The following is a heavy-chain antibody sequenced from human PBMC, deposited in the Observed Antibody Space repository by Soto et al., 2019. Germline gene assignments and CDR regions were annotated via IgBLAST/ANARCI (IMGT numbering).Heavy chain of an antibody. V-gene: IGHV1-69*01. J-gene: IGHJ4*02. CDR1: GGTFSSYA. Sequence: QVQLVQSGAEVKKPGSSVKVSCKASGGTFSSYAISWVRQAPGQGLEWMGGIIPIFGTANYAQKFQGRVTITADESTSKAYMELGSLRSEDPAGYYWARGGGAGIVVVGSFDYWGQGTLVTVSS. D-gene: IGHD2-15*01. CDR2: IIPIFGTA. CDR3: ARGGGAGIVVVGSFDY.